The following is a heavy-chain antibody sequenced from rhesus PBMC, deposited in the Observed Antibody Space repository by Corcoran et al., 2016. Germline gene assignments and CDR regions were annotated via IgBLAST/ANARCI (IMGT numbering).Heavy chain of an antibody. D-gene: IGHD6-25*01. CDR3: ARSLGGMRYNRFDV. Sequence: QVQLQESGPGLVKPSETLPLTCAVSGASISSNYWSWFRQPPGKGLVWIGYIDGCGGGPSNNPPIKSRVTISKDTAKNQFSLKVSSVTAADTAVYYCARSLGGMRYNRFDVWGAGVLVTVSS. V-gene: IGHV4S6*01. CDR1: GASISSNY. J-gene: IGHJ5-1*01. CDR2: IDGCGGGP.